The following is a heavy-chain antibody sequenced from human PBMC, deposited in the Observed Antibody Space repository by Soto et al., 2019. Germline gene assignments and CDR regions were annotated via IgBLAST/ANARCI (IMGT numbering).Heavy chain of an antibody. J-gene: IGHJ6*01. CDR3: VKAQQWLSGDLDV. V-gene: IGHV3-64D*06. Sequence: PGGSLRLSCSASGFAFRGYAMHWVRQAAGKGLEYVSGITNNGVKTYYADSVKDRITISRDNSKNTLYLGVSSLRPEDAAVYYCVKAQQWLSGDLDVWGQGTAVTVYS. CDR1: GFAFRGYA. D-gene: IGHD6-19*01. CDR2: ITNNGVKT.